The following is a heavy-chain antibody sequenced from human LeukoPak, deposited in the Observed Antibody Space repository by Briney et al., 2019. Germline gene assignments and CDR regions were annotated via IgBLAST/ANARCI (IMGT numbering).Heavy chain of an antibody. CDR3: TRYTHSTGDWFDP. J-gene: IGHJ5*02. V-gene: IGHV3-73*01. CDR1: GFTFRASA. CDR2: IRGKADNYAT. Sequence: GGSLKLSCAASGFTFRASAVHWVRQASGRGLEWLRRIRGKADNYATSYSASVQGRFTISRDDFTDTVYLQLHSLKTEDTAVYFCTRYTHSTGDWFDPWGQGTLVTISS. D-gene: IGHD1-1*01.